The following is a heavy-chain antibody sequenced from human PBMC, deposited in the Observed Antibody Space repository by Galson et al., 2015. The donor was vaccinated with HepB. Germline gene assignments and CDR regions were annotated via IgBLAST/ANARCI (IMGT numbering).Heavy chain of an antibody. CDR2: ISGSGGST. V-gene: IGHV3-23*01. CDR1: GFTFSSYA. CDR3: AKAIVGALYYFDY. Sequence: SLRLSCAASGFTFSSYAMSWVRQAPGKGLEWVSAISGSGGSTYYADSVKGRFTISRDNSKNTLYLQMNSLRAEDTAVYYCAKAIVGALYYFDYWGQGTLVTVSS. D-gene: IGHD1-26*01. J-gene: IGHJ4*02.